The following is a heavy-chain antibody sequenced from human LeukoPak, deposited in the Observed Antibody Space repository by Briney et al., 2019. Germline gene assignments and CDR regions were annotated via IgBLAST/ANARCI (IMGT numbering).Heavy chain of an antibody. Sequence: GGSLRLSCAASGFTFSDYYMGWIRQAPGKGLEWVSYISSSGSTIYYADSVKGRFTISRDNAKNSLYLQMSSLRAEDTAVYYCARRDGNDAFDIWGQGTMVTVSS. CDR3: ARRDGNDAFDI. CDR2: ISSSGSTI. D-gene: IGHD1-1*01. J-gene: IGHJ3*02. V-gene: IGHV3-11*04. CDR1: GFTFSDYY.